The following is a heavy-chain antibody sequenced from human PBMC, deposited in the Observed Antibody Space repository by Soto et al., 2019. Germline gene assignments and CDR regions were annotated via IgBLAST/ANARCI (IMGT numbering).Heavy chain of an antibody. V-gene: IGHV1-69*01. Sequence: QVQLVQSGAEVKKPGSSVKVSCKASGGTFSSYAISWVRQAPGQGLEWMGGIIPIFGTANYAQKFQGRVTITADESTSTAYMELSSLRSEDTAVYYCVRAQYYYDSSGSYDAFDIWGQGTMVTVSS. D-gene: IGHD3-22*01. J-gene: IGHJ3*02. CDR3: VRAQYYYDSSGSYDAFDI. CDR2: IIPIFGTA. CDR1: GGTFSSYA.